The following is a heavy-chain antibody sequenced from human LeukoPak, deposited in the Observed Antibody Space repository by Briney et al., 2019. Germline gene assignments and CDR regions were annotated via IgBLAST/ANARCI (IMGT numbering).Heavy chain of an antibody. Sequence: SETLSLTCTVSGGSISSYYWSWIRQPPGKGLEWIGYIYYSGSTNYNPSLKSRVTISVDTSKNQFSLKLSSVTAADTAVYYCARDRRKWELPYFDYWGQGTLATVSS. CDR3: ARDRRKWELPYFDY. V-gene: IGHV4-59*01. J-gene: IGHJ4*02. CDR1: GGSISSYY. CDR2: IYYSGST. D-gene: IGHD1-26*01.